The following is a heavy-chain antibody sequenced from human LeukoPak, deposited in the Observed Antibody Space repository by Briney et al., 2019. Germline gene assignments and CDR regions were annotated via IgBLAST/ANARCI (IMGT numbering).Heavy chain of an antibody. CDR1: GFTFSSYS. CDR3: AKERYYYDSGGLDY. J-gene: IGHJ4*02. V-gene: IGHV3-48*01. D-gene: IGHD3-22*01. Sequence: GGSLRLSCAASGFTFSSYSMNWVRQAPGKGLEWVSYISSSSSTIYYADSVKGRFTISRDNSKNTLYLQMNSLRAEDTAVYYCAKERYYYDSGGLDYWGQGTLVTVSS. CDR2: ISSSSSTI.